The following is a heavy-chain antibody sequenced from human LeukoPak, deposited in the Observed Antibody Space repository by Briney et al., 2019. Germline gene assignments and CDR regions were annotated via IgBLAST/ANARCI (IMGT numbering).Heavy chain of an antibody. D-gene: IGHD5-12*01. V-gene: IGHV1-69*05. CDR1: GGTFSSYA. J-gene: IGHJ4*02. Sequence: SVKVSCKASGGTFSSYAISWVRQAPGQGLEWMGGIIPIFGTANYAQKFQGGVTITTDESTSTAYMELSSLRSEDTAVYYCAAQKRGYSGYMYFDYWGQGTLVTVSS. CDR3: AAQKRGYSGYMYFDY. CDR2: IIPIFGTA.